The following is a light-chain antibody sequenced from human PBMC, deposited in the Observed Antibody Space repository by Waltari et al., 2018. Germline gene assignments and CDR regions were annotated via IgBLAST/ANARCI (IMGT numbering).Light chain of an antibody. CDR3: QQYNNWPPYT. V-gene: IGKV3D-15*01. J-gene: IGKJ2*01. CDR2: GAS. Sequence: EVVMTQSPATLAVSPGERAPLSSRASQSVRSSLAWYQQKPGQAPRLLLYGASTRATGIPDRFSGSGSGTEFTLTISSLQSEDFAIYYCQQYNNWPPYTFGQGTKLEIK. CDR1: QSVRSS.